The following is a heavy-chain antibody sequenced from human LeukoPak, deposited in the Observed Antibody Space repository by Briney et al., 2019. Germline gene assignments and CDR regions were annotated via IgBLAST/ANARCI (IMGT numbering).Heavy chain of an antibody. Sequence: SETLSLTCTVSGGSISGYYWSWIRQPPGKGLEWIGYVHYSGSTNYNPSLKSRVTMSVDTSKNQFSLKLSSVTAADTAVYYCAKSNGHGLIDIWGQGTMVTVSS. D-gene: IGHD2-8*01. V-gene: IGHV4-59*03. CDR1: GGSISGYY. J-gene: IGHJ3*02. CDR3: AKSNGHGLIDI. CDR2: VHYSGST.